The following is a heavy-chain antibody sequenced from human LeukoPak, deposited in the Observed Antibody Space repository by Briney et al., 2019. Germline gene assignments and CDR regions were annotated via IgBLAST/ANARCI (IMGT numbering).Heavy chain of an antibody. V-gene: IGHV4-59*01. D-gene: IGHD3-10*01. Sequence: PSETLSLTCTVSGGSISSYYWSWIRQPPGKGLEWIGYIYYSGSTKYNPSLKSRVTISVDTPKIQFSLKLSSVTAADTAVYYCARGFGELSHWGQGTLVTVSS. CDR2: IYYSGST. J-gene: IGHJ4*02. CDR3: ARGFGELSH. CDR1: GGSISSYY.